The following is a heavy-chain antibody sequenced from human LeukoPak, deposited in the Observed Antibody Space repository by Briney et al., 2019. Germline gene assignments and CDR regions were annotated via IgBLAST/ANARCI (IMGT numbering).Heavy chain of an antibody. D-gene: IGHD3-22*01. CDR3: ARLRAYYYDSSGSEIDY. V-gene: IGHV4-59*08. Sequence: SETLSLTCTVSGGSISSYYWSWIRQPPGKGLGWIGYIYYSGSTNYNPSLKSRVTISVDTSKNQFSLKLSSVTAADTAVYYCARLRAYYYDSSGSEIDYWGQGTLVTVSS. CDR2: IYYSGST. CDR1: GGSISSYY. J-gene: IGHJ4*02.